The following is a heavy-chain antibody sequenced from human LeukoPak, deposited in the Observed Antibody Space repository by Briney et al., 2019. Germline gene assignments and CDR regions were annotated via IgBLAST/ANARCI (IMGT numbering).Heavy chain of an antibody. CDR1: GGSISGYC. D-gene: IGHD1-26*01. J-gene: IGHJ4*02. V-gene: IGHV4-59*08. CDR3: ARHGGSSTFDY. Sequence: SETLSLAWTVSGGSISGYCWSWIRQPPGKGLEWIGFISYSGGTNYNPTLKSRVTISVDTSKTQFSLKLNPVTAADTAVYYSARHGGSSTFDYWGQGTLVTVSS. CDR2: ISYSGGT.